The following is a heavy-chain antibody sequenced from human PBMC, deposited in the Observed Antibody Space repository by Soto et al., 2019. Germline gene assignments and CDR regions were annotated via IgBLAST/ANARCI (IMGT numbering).Heavy chain of an antibody. CDR2: IDSRGRTL. D-gene: IGHD6-6*01. CDR1: GFTFSDYS. CDR3: ARQAARNYIDS. J-gene: IGHJ4*02. Sequence: GGSLSLSCVASGFTFSDYSMSWIRQAPGKGLEWLAFIDSRGRTLSYADSVRGRFTISRDSAENSVYLQMDSLRADDTAAYYCARQAARNYIDSWGQGNSVTVSS. V-gene: IGHV3-11*01.